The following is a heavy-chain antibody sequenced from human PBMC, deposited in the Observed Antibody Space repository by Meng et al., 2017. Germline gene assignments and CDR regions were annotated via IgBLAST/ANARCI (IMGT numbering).Heavy chain of an antibody. CDR1: GYPFTSYA. J-gene: IGHJ4*02. D-gene: IGHD5-18*01. CDR2: INTNTGNP. Sequence: QLQLVQAGFELKKPGDSVKVSCKASGYPFTSYAMNWWRQAPGQGLEWMGWINTNTGNPTYAQGLTGRFVFSLDTSVSTAYLQISSLKAEDTAVYYCAREPYGYFTDYWGQGTLVTVSS. V-gene: IGHV7-4-1*02. CDR3: AREPYGYFTDY.